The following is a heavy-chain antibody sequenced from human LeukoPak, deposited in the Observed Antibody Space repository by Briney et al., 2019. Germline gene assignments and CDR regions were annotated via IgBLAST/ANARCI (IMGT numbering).Heavy chain of an antibody. CDR2: IWYDGSNK. V-gene: IGHV3-33*01. J-gene: IGHJ4*02. CDR3: TTRGATNDY. D-gene: IGHD1-26*01. Sequence: GGSLRLSCAASGFTFSSYGMHWVRQAPGKGLEWVAVIWYDGSNKYYADSVKGRFTISRDNSKNTLYLQMNSLKTEDTAVYYCTTRGATNDYWGQGTLVTVSS. CDR1: GFTFSSYG.